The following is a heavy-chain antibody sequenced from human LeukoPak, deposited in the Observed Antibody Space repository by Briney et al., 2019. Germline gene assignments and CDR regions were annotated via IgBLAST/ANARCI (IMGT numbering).Heavy chain of an antibody. Sequence: GGSLRLSCAASGFTFSDYWMHWVRQAPGKGLVCVSRIKSDGISTSNADSVKGRFTISRDNAKNTLYLQMNSLRAEDTAVYYCARDRFYGMDVWGQGTTVTVSS. J-gene: IGHJ6*02. CDR2: IKSDGIST. V-gene: IGHV3-74*01. CDR1: GFTFSDYW. CDR3: ARDRFYGMDV.